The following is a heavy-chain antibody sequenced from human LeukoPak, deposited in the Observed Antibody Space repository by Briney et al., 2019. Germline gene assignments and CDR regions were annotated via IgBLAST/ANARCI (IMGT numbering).Heavy chain of an antibody. CDR3: ARGGRSFDWFPHDY. Sequence: SETLSLTCTVSGVSISSYYWSWIRQPPGKGLEWIGYIYYSGSTNYNPSLKSRVTISVDTSKNQFSLKLSSVTAADTAVYYCARGGRSFDWFPHDYWGQGTLVTVSS. D-gene: IGHD3-9*01. J-gene: IGHJ4*02. CDR2: IYYSGST. CDR1: GVSISSYY. V-gene: IGHV4-59*01.